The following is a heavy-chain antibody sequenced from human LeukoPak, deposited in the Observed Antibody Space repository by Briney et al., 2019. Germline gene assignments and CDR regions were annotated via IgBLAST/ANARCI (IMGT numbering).Heavy chain of an antibody. V-gene: IGHV3-48*01. Sequence: GGSLRLSCAASGFTFSSYSMNWVRQAPGEGLEWVPYISSSSSTIYYADSVKGRFTISRDNAKNSLYLQMNSLRAEDTAVYYCARVRLPYYYYYMDVWGKGTTVTVSS. J-gene: IGHJ6*03. CDR2: ISSSSSTI. CDR3: ARVRLPYYYYYMDV. CDR1: GFTFSSYS.